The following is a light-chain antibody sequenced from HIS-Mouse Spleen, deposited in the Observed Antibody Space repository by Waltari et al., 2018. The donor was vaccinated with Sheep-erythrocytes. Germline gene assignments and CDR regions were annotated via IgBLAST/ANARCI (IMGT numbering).Light chain of an antibody. CDR3: AAWDDSLNGPV. CDR1: SSNIGSNT. J-gene: IGLJ3*02. V-gene: IGLV1-44*01. Sequence: QSVLTQPPSASGTPGQRVTISCSGSSSNIGSNTVNWYQQPQGTAPTLLIYSNNQRPSGGPDRFSASNTGTSASLSISWLQSEDDAAYYCAAWDDSLNGPVFGAGTKLTVL. CDR2: SNN.